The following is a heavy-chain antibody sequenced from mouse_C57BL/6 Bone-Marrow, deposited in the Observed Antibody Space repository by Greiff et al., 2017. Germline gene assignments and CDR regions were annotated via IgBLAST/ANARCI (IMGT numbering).Heavy chain of an antibody. D-gene: IGHD4-1*01. V-gene: IGHV5-16*01. Sequence: EVKLVESEGGLVQPGSSMKLSCTASGFTFSDYYMAWVRQVPEKGLEWVANINYDGSSTYYLDSLKSRFIISRDNAKNILYLQMSSLKSEDTATYYCARGLTGPYYFDYWGQGTTLTVSS. CDR3: ARGLTGPYYFDY. CDR2: INYDGSST. CDR1: GFTFSDYY. J-gene: IGHJ2*01.